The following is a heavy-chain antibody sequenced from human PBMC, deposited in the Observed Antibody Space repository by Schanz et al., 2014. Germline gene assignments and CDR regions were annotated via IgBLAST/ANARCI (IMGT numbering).Heavy chain of an antibody. CDR1: GYTLTGFG. D-gene: IGHD1-26*01. J-gene: IGHJ6*02. Sequence: VLLVQSGSELKKPGASVKVSCKASGYTLTGFGVSWVRQAPGQGREWMGWISAYSGNSKYAQKLQGRVTMTTDTSTNTAYMELRSLTADDTAVYYGARFNSGGRSPPCYYYGMDVWGQGTLVTVSS. CDR2: ISAYSGNS. CDR3: ARFNSGGRSPPCYYYGMDV. V-gene: IGHV1-18*01.